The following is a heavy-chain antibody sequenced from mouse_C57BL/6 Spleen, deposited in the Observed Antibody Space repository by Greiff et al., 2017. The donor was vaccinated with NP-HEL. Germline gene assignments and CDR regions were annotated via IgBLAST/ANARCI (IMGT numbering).Heavy chain of an antibody. J-gene: IGHJ2*01. CDR2: IYPGDGET. Sequence: QVQLQQSGAELVKPGASVKISCKASGYAFSSYWMNWVKQRPGKGLEWIGQIYPGDGETNYKGTLKGKATLTADKSSSTAYMQLSSLTSEDSAVYFCSCSGKGGWNFDYWGHGTTLTVSS. D-gene: IGHD2-1*01. CDR1: GYAFSSYW. CDR3: SCSGKGGWNFDY. V-gene: IGHV1-80*01.